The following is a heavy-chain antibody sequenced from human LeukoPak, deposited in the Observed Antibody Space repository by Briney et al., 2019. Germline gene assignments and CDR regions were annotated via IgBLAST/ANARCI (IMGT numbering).Heavy chain of an antibody. J-gene: IGHJ4*02. D-gene: IGHD3-10*01. CDR2: IYFSGGT. CDR3: ARQTGSGLFSLP. V-gene: IGHV4-39*01. Sequence: SETLSLTCTVSGDSISSSNCYWGWLRQPPGKGLEWIGSIYFSGGTYYNASLKSRVTISVDTSKNQFSLKLSSVTAADTAVYYCARQTGSGLFSLPGGQGTLVTVSS. CDR1: GDSISSSNCY.